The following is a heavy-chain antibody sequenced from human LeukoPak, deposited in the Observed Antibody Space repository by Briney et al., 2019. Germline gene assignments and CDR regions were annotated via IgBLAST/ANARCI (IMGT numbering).Heavy chain of an antibody. J-gene: IGHJ4*02. V-gene: IGHV3-23*01. CDR2: ISGSGGST. Sequence: GGSLRLSCAASGFTFSSYAMSWVRQAPGKGLEWVSAISGSGGSTYYADSVKGRFTISRDNSKNTLYLQMSSLRAEDTAVYYCARESIVVVPAAMVRVSYFDYWGQGALVTVSS. D-gene: IGHD2-2*01. CDR1: GFTFSSYA. CDR3: ARESIVVVPAAMVRVSYFDY.